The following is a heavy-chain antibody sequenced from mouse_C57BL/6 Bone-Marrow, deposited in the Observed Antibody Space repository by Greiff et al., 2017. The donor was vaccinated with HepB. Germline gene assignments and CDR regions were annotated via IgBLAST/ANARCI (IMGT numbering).Heavy chain of an antibody. V-gene: IGHV1-55*01. CDR1: GYTFTSYW. CDR3: ARRVVALDYDAMDY. Sequence: QVQLQQPGAELVKPGASVKMSCKASGYTFTSYWITWVKQRPGQGLEWIGDIYPGSGSTNYNEKFKSKATLTVDTSSSTAYMQLSSLTSEDSAVYYCARRVVALDYDAMDYWGQGTSVTVSS. D-gene: IGHD1-1*01. J-gene: IGHJ4*01. CDR2: IYPGSGST.